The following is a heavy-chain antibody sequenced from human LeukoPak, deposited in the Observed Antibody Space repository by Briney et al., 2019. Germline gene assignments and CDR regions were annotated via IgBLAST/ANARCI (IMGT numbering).Heavy chain of an antibody. V-gene: IGHV3-23*03. J-gene: IGHJ4*02. CDR3: AKRNTVVRGGPSFDY. Sequence: GPLRLSCAVSGFSFRSFAMKWVRQAPGKGLEWVSIIFGAGKNTTYYADSVKGRFTVSRDNSNNTLYLQMASLRPKDTAIYYCAKRNTVVRGGPSFDYWGQGILVAVSS. CDR2: IFGAGKNTT. D-gene: IGHD3-10*01. CDR1: GFSFRSFA.